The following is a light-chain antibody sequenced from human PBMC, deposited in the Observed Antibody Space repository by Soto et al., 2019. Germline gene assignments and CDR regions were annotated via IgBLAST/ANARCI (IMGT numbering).Light chain of an antibody. J-gene: IGLJ3*02. V-gene: IGLV2-14*01. CDR2: DVT. Sequence: QSALTQPASVSGSPGQSITISCTGTSRDVGRYNYVSWYQQHPGKAPKLIIYDVTYRPSGVSDRFSGSKSGSTASLTISGLQAEDEADYYCSSYTGSSTSFGGGTKLTVL. CDR3: SSYTGSSTS. CDR1: SRDVGRYNY.